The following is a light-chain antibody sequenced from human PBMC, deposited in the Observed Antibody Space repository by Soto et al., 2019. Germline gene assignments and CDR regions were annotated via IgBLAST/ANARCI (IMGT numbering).Light chain of an antibody. V-gene: IGLV1-44*01. CDR2: SYP. J-gene: IGLJ2*01. Sequence: QSVLTQPPSASGTPGQRVTISCSGSSSNIGRNSVNWYQQLPGTAPKLLIRSYPQRPSGVPDRFSGSKSGTSASLAISGLQSEDEADYYCATWDDSLNGPVFGGGTKVTVL. CDR3: ATWDDSLNGPV. CDR1: SSNIGRNS.